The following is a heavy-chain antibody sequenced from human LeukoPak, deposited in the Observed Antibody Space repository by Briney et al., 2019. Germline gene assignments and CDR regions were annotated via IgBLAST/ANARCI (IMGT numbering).Heavy chain of an antibody. J-gene: IGHJ5*02. V-gene: IGHV1-2*02. CDR3: ARTRISRIAARSRWFDP. CDR2: INPNSGGT. CDR1: GYTFTGYY. Sequence: ASVKVSCKASGYTFTGYYMHWVRQAPGQGLEWMGWINPNSGGTNYAQKFQGRVTMTRDTSISTAYMELSRLRSDDTAVYYCARTRISRIAARSRWFDPWGQGTLVTVSS. D-gene: IGHD6-6*01.